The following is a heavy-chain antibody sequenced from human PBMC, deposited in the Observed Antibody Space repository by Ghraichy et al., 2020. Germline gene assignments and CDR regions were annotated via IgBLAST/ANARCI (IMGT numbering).Heavy chain of an antibody. J-gene: IGHJ2*01. Sequence: GGSLRLSCAASGFTFSNYGMSWVRQAPGKGLEWVSSISSSGDETFYADSVKGRFTISGDNSKNMLYLQMNSLRAEDTAVYYCAQFKIGGNWYFDVWGRGTLVTVAS. CDR3: AQFKIGGNWYFDV. CDR2: ISSSGDET. V-gene: IGHV3-23*01. D-gene: IGHD3-16*01. CDR1: GFTFSNYG.